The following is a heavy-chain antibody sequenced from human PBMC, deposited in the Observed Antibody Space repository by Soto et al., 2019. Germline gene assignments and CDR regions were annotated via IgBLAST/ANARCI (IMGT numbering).Heavy chain of an antibody. CDR3: AREGKGDACDI. CDR2: ISYDGSNQ. V-gene: IGHV3-30-3*01. CDR1: GFTFSSYA. J-gene: IGHJ3*02. Sequence: QVQLVESGGGVVQPGRSLRLSCAASGFTFSSYAMHWVRQAPGKGLEWVAVISYDGSNQYYADSVKGRFTISRDNSKNTLYLQMNSLRAEDTAVYYCAREGKGDACDIWGQGTMVTASS.